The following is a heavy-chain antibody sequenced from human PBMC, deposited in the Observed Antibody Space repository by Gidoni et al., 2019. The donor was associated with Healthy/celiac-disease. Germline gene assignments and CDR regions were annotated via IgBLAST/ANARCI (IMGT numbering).Heavy chain of an antibody. D-gene: IGHD6-13*01. CDR2: TYYRSKWYN. CDR3: ARDKSAAAATTLHYYYYYGMDA. CDR1: GASVSRNSAA. J-gene: IGHJ6*02. Sequence: QVQLQQSGPGLVKPSQTLSLTCAISGASVSRNSAAWNWIRQSPSRGLEWLGRTYYRSKWYNDYAVSVKSRITINPDTSKNQFSLQLNSVTPEDTAVYYCARDKSAAAATTLHYYYYYGMDAWGQGTTVTVSS. V-gene: IGHV6-1*01.